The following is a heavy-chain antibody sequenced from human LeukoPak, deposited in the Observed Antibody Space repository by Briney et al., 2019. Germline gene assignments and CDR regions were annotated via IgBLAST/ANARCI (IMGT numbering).Heavy chain of an antibody. CDR2: IYYSGST. V-gene: IGHV4-31*03. Sequence: SETLSLTCTVSGGSVSSGSYYWSWFRQPPGKGLEWIGYIYYSGSTYYNPSLKSRVTISVDTSKNQFSLKLSSVTAADTAVYYCARGPDDYVWGSYRYNGPYFDYWGQGTLVTVSS. CDR1: GGSVSSGSYY. CDR3: ARGPDDYVWGSYRYNGPYFDY. D-gene: IGHD3-16*02. J-gene: IGHJ4*02.